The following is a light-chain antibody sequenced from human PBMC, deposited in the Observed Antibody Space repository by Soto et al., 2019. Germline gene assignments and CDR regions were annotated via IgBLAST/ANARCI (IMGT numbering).Light chain of an antibody. Sequence: QSALTQPASVSGSPGQSITISCTGTSGDIGVHNYVSWYQQYAGKAPKLMIYEVTNRPSGVSNRFSGSKSGNTASLTISGLQAEDEADYYCSSHTSNITLVFGGGTKVTVL. CDR2: EVT. CDR1: SGDIGVHNY. J-gene: IGLJ2*01. CDR3: SSHTSNITLV. V-gene: IGLV2-14*01.